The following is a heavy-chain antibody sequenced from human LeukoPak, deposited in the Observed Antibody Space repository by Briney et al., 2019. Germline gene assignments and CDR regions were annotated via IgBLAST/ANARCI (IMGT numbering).Heavy chain of an antibody. CDR3: ARGVWIGYYMDV. V-gene: IGHV3-74*01. CDR2: INSDGSST. D-gene: IGHD2-2*03. CDR1: GFTFSSYW. Sequence: PGGSLRLSCAASGFTFSSYWMHWVRQAPGKGLVCVSRINSDGSSTSYADSVKGRFTISRDNAKNTLYLQMNSLRAEDTAVYYCARGVWIGYYMDVWGKGTTVTVSS. J-gene: IGHJ6*03.